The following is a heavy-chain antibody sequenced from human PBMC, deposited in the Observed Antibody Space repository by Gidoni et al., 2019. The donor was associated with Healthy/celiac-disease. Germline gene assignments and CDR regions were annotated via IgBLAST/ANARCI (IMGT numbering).Heavy chain of an antibody. Sequence: QVQLQESGPGLVKPSQTLSLTCTVSGGPISSGSYYWSWIRQPAGKGLEWMGRIYTSGSTNYNPSLKSRVTMSVDTSKNQFSLKLSSVTAADTAVYYCARDSRVAGMGGYWGQGTLVTVSS. J-gene: IGHJ4*02. CDR2: IYTSGST. V-gene: IGHV4-61*02. D-gene: IGHD6-19*01. CDR1: GGPISSGSYY. CDR3: ARDSRVAGMGGY.